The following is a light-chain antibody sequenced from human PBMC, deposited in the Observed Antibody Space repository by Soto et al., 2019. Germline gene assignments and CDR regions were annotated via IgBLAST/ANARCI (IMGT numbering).Light chain of an antibody. CDR2: DVS. CDR3: SSYTSRSTYG. J-gene: IGLJ1*01. V-gene: IGLV2-14*03. Sequence: QSVLTQPASVSGSPGQSITISCTGTSSDVGGYDYVSWYQQYPGKAPKLMIYDVSNRPSGVFIRFSGSKSGNTASLTTSGLQAEDEADYYCSSYTSRSTYGFGTGTKVTVL. CDR1: SSDVGGYDY.